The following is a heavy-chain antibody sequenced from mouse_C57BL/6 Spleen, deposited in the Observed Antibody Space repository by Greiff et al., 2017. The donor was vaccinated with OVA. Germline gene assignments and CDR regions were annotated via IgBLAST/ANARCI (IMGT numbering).Heavy chain of an antibody. Sequence: VQLQQSGPVLVKPGASVKMSCKASGYTFTDYYMNWVKQSHGKSLEWIGVINPYNGGTSYNQKFKGKATLTVDKSSSTAYMELNSLTSEDSAVYYCARSGAYYSNYGYWGQGTTLTVSS. CDR3: ARSGAYYSNYGY. D-gene: IGHD2-5*01. CDR2: INPYNGGT. J-gene: IGHJ2*01. CDR1: GYTFTDYY. V-gene: IGHV1-19*01.